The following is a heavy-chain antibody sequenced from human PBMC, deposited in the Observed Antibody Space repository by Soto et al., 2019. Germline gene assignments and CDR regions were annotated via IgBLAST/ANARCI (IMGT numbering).Heavy chain of an antibody. CDR2: ISPDGGNK. V-gene: IGHV3-30*18. J-gene: IGHJ5*02. D-gene: IGHD1-26*01. CDR3: AKNQGVELVPLATVDWFDP. Sequence: GGSLRLSCVASGFTFSKYGMHWVRQAPGRGLEWVAVISPDGGNKYYGGSVKGRFAVSRDNSKSTVYLELNNLSAEDTAVYHCAKNQGVELVPLATVDWFDPWGQGSVVTV. CDR1: GFTFSKYG.